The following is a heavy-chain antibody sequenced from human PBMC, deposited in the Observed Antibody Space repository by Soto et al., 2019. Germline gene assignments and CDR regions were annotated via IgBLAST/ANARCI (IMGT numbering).Heavy chain of an antibody. V-gene: IGHV4-31*03. CDR3: ARVDHRGYFAILTDY. CDR1: GDSLSSGGHY. J-gene: IGHJ4*02. Sequence: SETLSLTCTVSGDSLSSGGHYWSWIRQHPGKGLEWIGHIYDSVNTHYSPSLRSRVTISADMSKNQFSLNLRSVTAADTAVYYCARVDHRGYFAILTDYWGQGTLVTVSS. CDR2: IYDSVNT. D-gene: IGHD3-9*01.